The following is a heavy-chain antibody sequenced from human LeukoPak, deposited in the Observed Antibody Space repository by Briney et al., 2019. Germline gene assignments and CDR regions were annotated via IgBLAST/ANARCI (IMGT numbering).Heavy chain of an antibody. Sequence: SETLSLTCTVSGGSISSYSWNWIRQSPGKGLEWVGYFSHSGTTSYNLSLKSRVIISVDTSKNQLSLKLTSVTAADTAVYYCARWDDSAWGFGNWGPGTLVTVSS. V-gene: IGHV4-59*08. CDR3: ARWDDSAWGFGN. J-gene: IGHJ4*02. CDR1: GGSISSYS. D-gene: IGHD6-19*01. CDR2: FSHSGTT.